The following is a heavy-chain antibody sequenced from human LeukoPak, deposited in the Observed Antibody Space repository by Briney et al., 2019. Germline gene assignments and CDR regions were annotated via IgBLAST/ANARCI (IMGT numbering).Heavy chain of an antibody. CDR3: ARSPPVAAAGTLRRYYYGMDV. V-gene: IGHV1-69*04. CDR1: GGIFSSYA. J-gene: IGHJ6*02. CDR2: IIPILGIA. Sequence: SVKVSCKASGGIFSSYAISWVRQAPGQGLEWMGRIIPILGIANYAQKFQGRVTITADKSTSTAYMELSSLRSEDTAVYYCARSPPVAAAGTLRRYYYGMDVWGQGTTVTVSS. D-gene: IGHD6-13*01.